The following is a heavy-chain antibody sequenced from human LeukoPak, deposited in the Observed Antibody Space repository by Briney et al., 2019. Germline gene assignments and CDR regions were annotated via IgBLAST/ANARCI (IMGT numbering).Heavy chain of an antibody. V-gene: IGHV3-23*01. Sequence: GGSLRLSCAASGFTFSSYAMSWVRQAPGKGLEWVSAISGSGGSTYYADSVKGRFTISRDNSKNTLYLQMNSLRAEDTAVYYCAKFYYYDSSGYYTTGNYFDYWGQGTLVTVSS. CDR3: AKFYYYDSSGYYTTGNYFDY. J-gene: IGHJ4*02. CDR1: GFTFSSYA. CDR2: ISGSGGST. D-gene: IGHD3-22*01.